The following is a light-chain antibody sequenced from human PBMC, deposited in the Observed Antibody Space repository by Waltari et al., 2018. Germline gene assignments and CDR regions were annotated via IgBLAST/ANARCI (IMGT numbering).Light chain of an antibody. CDR2: QDS. J-gene: IGLJ1*01. V-gene: IGLV3-1*01. CDR3: QAWDSSTYV. Sequence: SYELTQPPSVSVSPGHTASITCSGGKLGDKYACWYQQKPGQSPVLVIYQDSKRPSGIPERFSGSNSGNTATLTISGTQAMDEADYYCQAWDSSTYVFGTGTKVTVL. CDR1: KLGDKY.